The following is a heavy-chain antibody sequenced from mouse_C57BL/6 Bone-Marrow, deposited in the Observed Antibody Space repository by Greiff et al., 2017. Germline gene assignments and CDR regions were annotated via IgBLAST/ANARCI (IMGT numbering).Heavy chain of an antibody. V-gene: IGHV1-59*01. D-gene: IGHD1-1*01. CDR2: IDPSDSYT. J-gene: IGHJ2*01. CDR3: ARPGSSPFDY. CDR1: GYTFTSYW. Sequence: VQLQQPGAELVRPGTSVKLSCKASGYTFTSYWMHWVKQRPGQGLEWIGVIDPSDSYTNYNQKFKGKATLTVDTSSSTAYMQPSSLTSEDSAVYYCARPGSSPFDYWGQGTTLTVSS.